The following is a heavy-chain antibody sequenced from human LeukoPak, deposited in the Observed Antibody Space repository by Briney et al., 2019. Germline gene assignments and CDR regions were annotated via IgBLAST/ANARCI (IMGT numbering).Heavy chain of an antibody. D-gene: IGHD2-15*01. V-gene: IGHV1-69*05. CDR2: IIPIFGTA. CDR3: ARANGYGIGGSCYSEINWFDP. J-gene: IGHJ5*02. CDR1: GGTFSSYA. Sequence: SVKVSCKASGGTFSSYAISWVRQAPGQGLEWMGGIIPIFGTANYAQKFQGRVTITMDESTSTAYMELSSLRSEDTAVYYCARANGYGIGGSCYSEINWFDPWGEGTMLSVSP.